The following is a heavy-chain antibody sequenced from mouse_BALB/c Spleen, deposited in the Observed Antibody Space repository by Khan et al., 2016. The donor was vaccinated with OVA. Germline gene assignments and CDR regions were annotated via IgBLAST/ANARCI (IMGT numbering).Heavy chain of an antibody. CDR2: INSNTGEA. J-gene: IGHJ4*01. Sequence: QIQLVQSGPELKKSGETVKISCKASGYTFTNYGMNWVKQAPGKGLKWLGWINSNTGEATYADDFKGRFAFSLETSASTAYLQIKNHKNEDTATYFCVRGGRRAMDYWGQGTSVTVAS. V-gene: IGHV9-3-1*01. CDR1: GYTFTNYG. CDR3: VRGGRRAMDY. D-gene: IGHD3-3*01.